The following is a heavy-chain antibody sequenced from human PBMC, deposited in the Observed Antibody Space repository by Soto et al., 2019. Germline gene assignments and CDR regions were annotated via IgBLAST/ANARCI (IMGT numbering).Heavy chain of an antibody. J-gene: IGHJ5*01. Sequence: SETLSLTCSVSGDSISSVDYFWAWIRQPPGQALEYIGYIYKSATTYYNPSFESRVAISLDTSKSQFSLNVTSVTAADTAVYFCARGRYCLTGRCFTNWFDSWGQGTLVTVSS. D-gene: IGHD2-15*01. CDR3: ARGRYCLTGRCFTNWFDS. CDR2: IYKSATT. V-gene: IGHV4-30-4*01. CDR1: GDSISSVDYF.